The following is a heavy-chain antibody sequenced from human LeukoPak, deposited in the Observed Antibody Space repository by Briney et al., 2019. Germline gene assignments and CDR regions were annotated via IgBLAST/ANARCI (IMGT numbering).Heavy chain of an antibody. CDR2: ISAYNGNT. Sequence: ASVKVSCKASGYTFTSYGISWVRQAPGQGLEWMGWISAYNGNTNYAQKLQGRVTMTTDTSTSTAYMELRSLRSDDPAVYYCARAEVSYYDILIAPRHRYYYMDVWGKGTTVTVSS. CDR1: GYTFTSYG. CDR3: ARAEVSYYDILIAPRHRYYYMDV. V-gene: IGHV1-18*01. J-gene: IGHJ6*03. D-gene: IGHD3-9*01.